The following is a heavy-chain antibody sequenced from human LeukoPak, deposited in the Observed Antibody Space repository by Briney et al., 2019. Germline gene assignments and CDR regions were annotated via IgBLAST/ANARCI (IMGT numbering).Heavy chain of an antibody. CDR2: TFYTSKWFN. CDR3: ARRRYYDYSGYFDY. CDR1: GDSVSSNSAA. V-gene: IGHV6-1*01. D-gene: IGHD3-16*01. J-gene: IGHJ4*02. Sequence: SGPGLVKPSQTLSLTCAISGDSVSSNSAAWNWFRQPPSRGLEWLGRTFYTSKWFNDYAVSVKSRITINPDTSKNQFSLQLNSVTPEDTAVYYCARRRYYDYSGYFDYWGQGTLVTVSS.